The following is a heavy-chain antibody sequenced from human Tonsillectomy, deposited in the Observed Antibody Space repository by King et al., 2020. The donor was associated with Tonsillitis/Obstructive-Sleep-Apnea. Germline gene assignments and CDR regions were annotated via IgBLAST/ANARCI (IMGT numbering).Heavy chain of an antibody. CDR3: ARDLAGGAVAAPGGY. V-gene: IGHV3-74*01. CDR1: GFTFSSYW. D-gene: IGHD6-19*01. J-gene: IGHJ4*02. Sequence: VQLVQSGGGLVQPGGSLRLSCAASGFTFSSYWMHWVRQAPGKGLVWVSRINSDGSSTSYADSVKGRFTISRDNAKNTLYLQMNSLRAEDTAVYYCARDLAGGAVAAPGGYWGQGTLVTVSS. CDR2: INSDGSST.